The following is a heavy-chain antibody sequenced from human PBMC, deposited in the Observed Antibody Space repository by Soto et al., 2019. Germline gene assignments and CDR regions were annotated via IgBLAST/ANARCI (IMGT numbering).Heavy chain of an antibody. CDR2: INADNGNT. D-gene: IGHD1-7*01. CDR3: ARLITGTTRFRAFDI. CDR1: GYTFTTYA. Sequence: GASVKVSCKASGYTFTTYAIHWVRQAPGQRLEWMGWINADNGNTNYAQKLQGRVTMTTDTSTSTAYMELRSLRSDDTAVYYCARLITGTTRFRAFDIWGQGTMVTVSS. J-gene: IGHJ3*02. V-gene: IGHV1-18*01.